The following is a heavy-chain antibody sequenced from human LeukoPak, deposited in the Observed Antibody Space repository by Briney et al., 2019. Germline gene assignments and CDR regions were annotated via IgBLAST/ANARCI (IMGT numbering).Heavy chain of an antibody. D-gene: IGHD3-22*01. CDR3: ARSADRSGYFREITLYYFDY. Sequence: GGSLRLSCAASGFTFSDFYMTWIRQAPGKGLEWVSYISNRGTTIHYADSVRGRFTISRDNAKKSLYLQMNGLRAEDTAVYYCARSADRSGYFREITLYYFDYWGQGTLVTVSS. CDR1: GFTFSDFY. J-gene: IGHJ4*02. V-gene: IGHV3-11*01. CDR2: ISNRGTTI.